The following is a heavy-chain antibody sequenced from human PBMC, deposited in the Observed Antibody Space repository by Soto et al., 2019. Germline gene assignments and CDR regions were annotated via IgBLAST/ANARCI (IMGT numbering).Heavy chain of an antibody. CDR3: ARVAGGPASGFDP. D-gene: IGHD3-16*01. CDR1: GGTFSSCA. J-gene: IGHJ5*01. V-gene: IGHV1-69*12. Sequence: QVQLVQSGAEVKKPGSSVKVSCKASGGTFSSCAISWVRQAPGQGLEWMGGIIPIFGTANYAQKFQGRVTITAVESTRTAYMEMIRLRSEDTTGYYCARVAGGPASGFDPWGKGTLLTVSS. CDR2: IIPIFGTA.